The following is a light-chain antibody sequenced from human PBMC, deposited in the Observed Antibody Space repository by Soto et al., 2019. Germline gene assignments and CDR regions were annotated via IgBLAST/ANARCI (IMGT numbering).Light chain of an antibody. CDR1: QSVSNY. V-gene: IGKV3D-15*01. J-gene: IGKJ5*01. CDR2: GAS. Sequence: IVLTQSPGTLSLSPGERATLSCRASQSVSNYSAWYQQKPGRAPRLLIYGASTRATGIPARFSGSGSGTDFTLTISSLQTEDLAVYYCQQYNKWITFGQGTRLEIK. CDR3: QQYNKWIT.